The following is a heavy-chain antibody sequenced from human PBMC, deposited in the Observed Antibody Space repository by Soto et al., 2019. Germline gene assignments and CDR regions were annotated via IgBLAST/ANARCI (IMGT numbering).Heavy chain of an antibody. Sequence: EVKLVESGGGLVTPGGSLRLSCAASGFTFSNAWMNWVRQAPGKGLEWVGLIKMKSEGATRHYAAPVNGRFTISSDDSKSTLYLQMSSLKTEDTAVYYCTTLGSHYYYHNFDVWGQGTTVTVSS. V-gene: IGHV3-15*07. CDR2: IKMKSEGATR. J-gene: IGHJ6*02. CDR1: GFTFSNAW. CDR3: TTLGSHYYYHNFDV.